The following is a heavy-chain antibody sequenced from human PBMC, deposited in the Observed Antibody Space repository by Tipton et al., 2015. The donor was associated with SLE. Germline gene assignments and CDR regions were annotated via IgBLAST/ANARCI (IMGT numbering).Heavy chain of an antibody. V-gene: IGHV4-39*07. Sequence: TLSLTCTVSGGSISSSSYYWGWIRQPPGKGLEWIGSIYYSGSTNYNPSLKSRVTISVDTSKNQFSLKLSSVTAADTAVYYCARVDGSGPDAFDIWGQGTMVTVSS. CDR2: IYYSGST. J-gene: IGHJ3*02. D-gene: IGHD3-10*01. CDR3: ARVDGSGPDAFDI. CDR1: GGSISSSSYY.